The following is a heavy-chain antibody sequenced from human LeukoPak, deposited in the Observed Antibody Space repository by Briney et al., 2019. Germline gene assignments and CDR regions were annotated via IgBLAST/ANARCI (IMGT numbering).Heavy chain of an antibody. J-gene: IGHJ6*03. CDR2: INHRGST. Sequence: SETLSLTCAVYGGSFSGYYWSWIRQPPGKGLEWIGEINHRGSTNYNPSLKSRVTISVDTSKNQFSLKLSSVTAADTAVYYCARGLRGYSYGYPRYYYYMDVWGKGTTVTVSS. D-gene: IGHD5-18*01. V-gene: IGHV4-34*01. CDR1: GGSFSGYY. CDR3: ARGLRGYSYGYPRYYYYMDV.